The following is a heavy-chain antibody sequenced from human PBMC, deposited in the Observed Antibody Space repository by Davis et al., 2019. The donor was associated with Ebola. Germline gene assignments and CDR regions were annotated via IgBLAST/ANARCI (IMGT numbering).Heavy chain of an antibody. CDR2: IVVGSGDT. CDR1: GFTFSSSA. D-gene: IGHD1-14*01. J-gene: IGHJ4*02. CDR3: AASAGTVGQFDY. V-gene: IGHV1-58*02. Sequence: AASVKVSCKPSGFTFSSSAMQWVRQARGQRLEWIGWIVVGSGDTNSAPKFQGRVTITSDMSTSTSYLDLSNLRPEDTAVYYWAASAGTVGQFDYWGQGTLVTVSS.